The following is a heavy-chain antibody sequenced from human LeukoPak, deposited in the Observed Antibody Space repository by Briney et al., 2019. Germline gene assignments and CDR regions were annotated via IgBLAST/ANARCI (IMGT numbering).Heavy chain of an antibody. CDR2: IRYDGGNK. D-gene: IGHD6-19*01. Sequence: GGSLRLSRAASGFTFSSYGMHWVRQAPGKGLDWVAFIRYDGGNKYYADSVKGRFTISRDNSKNTLYLQMNSLRAEDTAVYYCAKDGYSSGWYSGYFDYWGQGTLVTVSS. CDR3: AKDGYSSGWYSGYFDY. V-gene: IGHV3-30*02. J-gene: IGHJ4*02. CDR1: GFTFSSYG.